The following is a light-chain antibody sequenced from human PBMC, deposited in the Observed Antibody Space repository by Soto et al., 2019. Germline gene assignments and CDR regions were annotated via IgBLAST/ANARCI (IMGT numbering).Light chain of an antibody. Sequence: DIQMTQSPSSVSASVGDRVTITCRASQGIGIYLAWYQQKPGKAPKLLIYAASTLQSGVPSRFRGSGSGTDFALTISSLQPEDFATYFCQQANSLPYTFGQGTKVDIK. CDR1: QGIGIY. V-gene: IGKV1-12*01. CDR3: QQANSLPYT. CDR2: AAS. J-gene: IGKJ2*01.